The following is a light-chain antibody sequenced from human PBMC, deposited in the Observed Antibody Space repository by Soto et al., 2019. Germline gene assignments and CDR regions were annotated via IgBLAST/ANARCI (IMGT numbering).Light chain of an antibody. J-gene: IGKJ1*01. CDR2: KAS. Sequence: DIQMTQSPSTLSASVRDRVTITCRASQSISSWLAWYQQKPGKAPRLLIYKASSLQGDVPSRFSGSGSGTEFTLTISSLQPDDFATYYCQQNNSYSWTFGQGIKVEIK. CDR1: QSISSW. CDR3: QQNNSYSWT. V-gene: IGKV1-5*03.